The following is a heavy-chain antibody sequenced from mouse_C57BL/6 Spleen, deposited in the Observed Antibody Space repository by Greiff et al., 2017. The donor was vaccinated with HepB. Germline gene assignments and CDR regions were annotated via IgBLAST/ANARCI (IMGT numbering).Heavy chain of an antibody. J-gene: IGHJ1*03. V-gene: IGHV1-50*01. D-gene: IGHD2-3*01. CDR1: GYTFTSYW. CDR2: IDPSDSYT. Sequence: QVQLQQPGAELVKPGASVKLSCKASGYTFTSYWMQWVKQRPGQGLEWIGEIDPSDSYTNYNQKFKGKATLTVDTSSSTAYMQLSSLTSEDSAVYYCARYGDDGSHGGYFDVWGTGTTVTVSS. CDR3: ARYGDDGSHGGYFDV.